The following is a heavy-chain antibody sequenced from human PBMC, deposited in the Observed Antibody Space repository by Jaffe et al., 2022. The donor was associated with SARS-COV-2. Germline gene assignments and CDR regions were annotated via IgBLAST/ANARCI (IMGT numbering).Heavy chain of an antibody. D-gene: IGHD5-18*01. CDR1: GFTFSNYW. CDR3: GRGGYGHIYG. V-gene: IGHV3-74*01. CDR2: INTDGTTT. J-gene: IGHJ1*01. Sequence: EVQLVESGGGLVQPGGSLRLSCAASGFTFSNYWMHWVRQAPGKGLVWVSHINTDGTTTNYADSVKGRFTISRDNAKNTLFLQMNSLRAEDTAMYYCGRGGYGHIYGWGQGTLVIVSS.